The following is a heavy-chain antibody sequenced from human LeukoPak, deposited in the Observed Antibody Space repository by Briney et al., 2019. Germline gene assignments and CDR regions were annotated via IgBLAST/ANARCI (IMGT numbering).Heavy chain of an antibody. Sequence: KDGESLKISCKGSGYSFTNYWIGWVRQMPGKGLEWMGIIYPGDSDTRYSPSFQGQVTISADKSISTAYLQWSSLKASDTAMYYCARRDLNYDYVWGTSYDAFDIWGQGTMVTVSS. D-gene: IGHD3-16*01. J-gene: IGHJ3*02. CDR3: ARRDLNYDYVWGTSYDAFDI. CDR1: GYSFTNYW. CDR2: IYPGDSDT. V-gene: IGHV5-51*01.